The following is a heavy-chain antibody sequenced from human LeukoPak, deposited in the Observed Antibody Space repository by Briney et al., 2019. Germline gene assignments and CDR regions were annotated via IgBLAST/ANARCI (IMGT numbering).Heavy chain of an antibody. D-gene: IGHD3-10*02. Sequence: GGSLRLSCAASGLTVSSQYMSWVRQAPGKGLEWVSVIYSGGTTYYADSVKGRFTISRDNAKNSLYLQMNSLRAEDTAVYYCAELGITMIGGVWGKGTTVTISS. V-gene: IGHV3-66*01. J-gene: IGHJ6*04. CDR1: GLTVSSQY. CDR3: AELGITMIGGV. CDR2: IYSGGTT.